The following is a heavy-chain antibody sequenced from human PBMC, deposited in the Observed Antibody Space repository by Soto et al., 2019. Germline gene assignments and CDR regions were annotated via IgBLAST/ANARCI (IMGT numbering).Heavy chain of an antibody. J-gene: IGHJ4*02. CDR2: IYYTGNT. D-gene: IGHD3-22*01. Sequence: PSETLSLTCTVPGGSISNGGYYWTWIRRHPGKGLEWIGYIYYTGNTYYNPSLKSRLTISVDTSKNQFSLKLSSVTAADTAVYYCARVGRISNGGYLDYWGQGTLVTVSS. V-gene: IGHV4-31*03. CDR1: GGSISNGGYY. CDR3: ARVGRISNGGYLDY.